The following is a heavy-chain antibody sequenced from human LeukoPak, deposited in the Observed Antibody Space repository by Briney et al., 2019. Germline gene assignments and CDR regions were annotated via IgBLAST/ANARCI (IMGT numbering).Heavy chain of an antibody. CDR1: GYTFTSCG. CDR2: ISGYNGNT. Sequence: ASVKVSCKASGYTFTSCGINWVRQAPGQGLEWMGCISGYNGNTDYAQKLQGRVTVTTDTSTSTAYMELRSLRSDDTAVYYCARAITVAGTISFAYWGQGTLVTVSS. V-gene: IGHV1-18*01. CDR3: ARAITVAGTISFAY. J-gene: IGHJ4*02. D-gene: IGHD6-19*01.